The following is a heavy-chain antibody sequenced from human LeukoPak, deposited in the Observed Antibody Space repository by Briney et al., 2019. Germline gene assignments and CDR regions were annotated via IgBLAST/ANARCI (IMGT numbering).Heavy chain of an antibody. J-gene: IGHJ4*02. Sequence: ASVKVSCKASGYTFTSYGISWVRQAPGQGLEWMGWISAYNGNTNYAQKFQGRVTMTRDTSISTAYMELSRLRFDDTAVYYCARGTGEGYSYGRYYFDYWGQGTLVTVSS. CDR1: GYTFTSYG. CDR3: ARGTGEGYSYGRYYFDY. V-gene: IGHV1-18*01. D-gene: IGHD5-18*01. CDR2: ISAYNGNT.